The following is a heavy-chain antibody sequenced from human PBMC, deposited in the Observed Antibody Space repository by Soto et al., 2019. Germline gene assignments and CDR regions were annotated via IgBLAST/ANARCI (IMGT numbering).Heavy chain of an antibody. V-gene: IGHV1-2*04. CDR3: ARVGYSYAQYYYYGMDV. CDR2: INPNSGGT. D-gene: IGHD5-18*01. CDR1: GYTFTGYY. Sequence: ASVKVSCKASGYTFTGYYMHWVRQAPGQGLEWMGWINPNSGGTNYAQKFQGWVTMTRDASISTAYMELSRLRSEDTAVYYCARVGYSYAQYYYYGMDVWGQGTTVTVSS. J-gene: IGHJ6*02.